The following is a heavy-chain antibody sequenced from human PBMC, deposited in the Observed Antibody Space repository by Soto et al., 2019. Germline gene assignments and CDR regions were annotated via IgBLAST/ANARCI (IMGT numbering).Heavy chain of an antibody. D-gene: IGHD6-19*01. CDR2: IYWNDDK. CDR3: AHRPSGWYLFDY. CDR1: GFSLSTSGLG. Sequence: QITLKESGPTLVRPTQTLTLTCTFSGFSLSTSGLGVGWIRQPPGKALEWLALIYWNDDKRYRPSLKARITITKDTTKNQVVLTMTNMDPVDTATYYCAHRPSGWYLFDYWGQGTLVTVSA. V-gene: IGHV2-5*01. J-gene: IGHJ4*02.